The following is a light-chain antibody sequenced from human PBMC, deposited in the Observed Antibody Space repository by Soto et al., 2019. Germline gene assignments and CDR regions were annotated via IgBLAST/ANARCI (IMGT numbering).Light chain of an antibody. CDR2: AAS. CDR1: QSISNY. J-gene: IGKJ2*01. CDR3: QQSYSTPYT. V-gene: IGKV1-39*01. Sequence: DNQMTQSPSSLSASVGDRVTITCRASQSISNYLNWYLQKPGKVPKLLIYAASSLQSGVPSRFSGSGSGTEFTLTISSLQPEDFATYYCQQSYSTPYTFGQGTKLEIK.